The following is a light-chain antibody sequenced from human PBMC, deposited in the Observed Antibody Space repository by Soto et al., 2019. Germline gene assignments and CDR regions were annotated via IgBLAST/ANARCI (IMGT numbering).Light chain of an antibody. Sequence: EIRVTQSAATLSSSVGDRITITCRASHSISSWLAWYKQKTGKAPKLLIYKASSLESGVPSRFSGSGSGTEFTLTISRLQPEDFETYYCQQYNSYPLTFGQGTKVDIK. V-gene: IGKV1-5*03. CDR1: HSISSW. CDR3: QQYNSYPLT. CDR2: KAS. J-gene: IGKJ1*01.